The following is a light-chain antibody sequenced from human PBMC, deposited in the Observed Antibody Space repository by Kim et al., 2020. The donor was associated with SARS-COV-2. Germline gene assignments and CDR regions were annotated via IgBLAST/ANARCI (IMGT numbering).Light chain of an antibody. CDR2: DVS. Sequence: QSALTQPASVSGSPGQSITISCTGTSSDVGGYNYVSWYQQHPGKAPKLMIYDVSNRTSVGSNRFSGSKTGNTASLTISGLQAEDEADYYCSSYTSSSTVVFGGGTQLTVL. J-gene: IGLJ2*01. CDR1: SSDVGGYNY. V-gene: IGLV2-14*03. CDR3: SSYTSSSTVV.